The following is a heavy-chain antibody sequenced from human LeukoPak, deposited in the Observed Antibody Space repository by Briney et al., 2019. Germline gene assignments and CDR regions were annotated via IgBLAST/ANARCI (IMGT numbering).Heavy chain of an antibody. CDR3: ARNDSSGYFDY. Sequence: PSETLSLACAVSDSSISSTSHWGWIRQPPGKGLEWIGSIYHSGGTVYNPSLRSRVTISVDTSKKQFSLKLTSVTAADTAVYYCARNDSSGYFDYWGQGTLVTVSS. CDR1: DSSISSTSH. CDR2: IYHSGGT. D-gene: IGHD3-22*01. V-gene: IGHV4-38-2*01. J-gene: IGHJ4*02.